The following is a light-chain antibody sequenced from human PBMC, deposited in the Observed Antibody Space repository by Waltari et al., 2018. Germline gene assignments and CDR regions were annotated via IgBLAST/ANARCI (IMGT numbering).Light chain of an antibody. CDR2: KAS. V-gene: IGKV1-5*03. J-gene: IGKJ2*01. CDR1: QSINSW. CDR3: QQYNSHSQT. Sequence: DIQMTQSPSTLSASVGDRVTITCRASQSINSWFAWYQQKPGKAPKLLIYKASTLQSEVPTRFSGSGSGTEFTLTISSLQPDDFATYYCQQYNSHSQTFGRGTKLEIK.